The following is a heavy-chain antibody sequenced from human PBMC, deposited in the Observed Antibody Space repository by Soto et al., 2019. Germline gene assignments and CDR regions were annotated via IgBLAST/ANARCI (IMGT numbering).Heavy chain of an antibody. V-gene: IGHV3-30-3*01. CDR1: GFTFSSYA. CDR2: ISYDGSNK. CDR3: SRALSDDYYYYGMDV. Sequence: QVQLVESGGGVVQPGRSLRLSCAASGFTFSSYAMHWVRQAPGKGLEWVAVISYDGSNKYYADSVKGRFTISRDNSKNTLYLQMNSLRAEDTAVDYCSRALSDDYYYYGMDVWGQGTTVTVSS. J-gene: IGHJ6*02.